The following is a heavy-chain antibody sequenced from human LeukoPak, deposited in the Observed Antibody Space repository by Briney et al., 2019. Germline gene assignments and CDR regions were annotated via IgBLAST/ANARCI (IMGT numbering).Heavy chain of an antibody. CDR3: ARALDGYSSTRGYFDY. J-gene: IGHJ4*02. V-gene: IGHV4-34*01. Sequence: SETLSLTCAVYGGSFSGYYWSWIRQPPGKGLEWIGEINHRGSTNYNPSLKSRVTISVDTSKNQFSLKLSSVTAADTAVYYCARALDGYSSTRGYFDYWGQGTLVTVSS. D-gene: IGHD6-13*01. CDR2: INHRGST. CDR1: GGSFSGYY.